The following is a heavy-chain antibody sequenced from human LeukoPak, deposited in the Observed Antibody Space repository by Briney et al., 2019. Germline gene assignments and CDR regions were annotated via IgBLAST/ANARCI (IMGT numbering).Heavy chain of an antibody. J-gene: IGHJ6*03. CDR2: INPSGGST. Sequence: GASAKVSCKASGYTFTSYYMHWVRQAPGQGLEWMGIINPSGGSTSYAQKFQGRVTMTRDMSTSTVYMELSSLRSEDTAVYYCARDGIVVVPAAILDYYYYYMDVWGKGTTVTVSS. D-gene: IGHD2-2*01. CDR3: ARDGIVVVPAAILDYYYYYMDV. V-gene: IGHV1-46*01. CDR1: GYTFTSYY.